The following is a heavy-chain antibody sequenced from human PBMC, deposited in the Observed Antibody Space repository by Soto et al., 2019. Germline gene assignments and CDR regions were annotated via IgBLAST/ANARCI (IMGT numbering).Heavy chain of an antibody. CDR3: ARARDGSNYGDWFDP. CDR1: GDTFRSYP. V-gene: IGHV1-69*06. Sequence: QVQLEQSGAEVKKPGSSVKVSCKASGDTFRSYPITWVRQAPGQGLEWMGGIIPILDTANYAQKFQGRVTITADKSTSIAYMELSSLRSEDTAVYYCARARDGSNYGDWFDPWGQGTLVTVSS. D-gene: IGHD5-12*01. CDR2: IIPILDTA. J-gene: IGHJ5*02.